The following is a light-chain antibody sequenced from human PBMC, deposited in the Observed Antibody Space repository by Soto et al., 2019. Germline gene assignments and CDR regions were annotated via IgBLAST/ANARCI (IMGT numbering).Light chain of an antibody. CDR3: QQYGSSRWT. V-gene: IGKV3-20*01. Sequence: EMVLTQSPCTLSLSPGERATLSCRAIQSVSSSYLAWYQQKPGQAPRLLIYGASSRATGIPDRFSGSGSGTDFTLTISRLEPEDFAVYYCQQYGSSRWTFGQGTKVDIK. J-gene: IGKJ1*01. CDR1: QSVSSSY. CDR2: GAS.